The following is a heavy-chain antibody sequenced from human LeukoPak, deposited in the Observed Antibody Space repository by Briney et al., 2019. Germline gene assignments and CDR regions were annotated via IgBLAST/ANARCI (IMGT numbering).Heavy chain of an antibody. Sequence: PSETLSLTCSISGGSISGYYWSWIRQPPGKGLEWIGYIDGSGSTNYDPSLKRRVTISMDTSKNQFSLNLTSVIAADTALYYCARVTWRITNSYYYYYMDVWGKGTTVTVS. CDR2: IDGSGST. V-gene: IGHV4-59*01. CDR3: ARVTWRITNSYYYYYMDV. D-gene: IGHD1-20*01. J-gene: IGHJ6*03. CDR1: GGSISGYY.